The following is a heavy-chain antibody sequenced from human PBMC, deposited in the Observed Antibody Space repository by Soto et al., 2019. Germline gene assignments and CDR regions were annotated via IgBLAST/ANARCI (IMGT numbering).Heavy chain of an antibody. CDR2: ISYDGSNK. J-gene: IGHJ4*02. CDR3: AKDATPEYDILTGYYYDY. CDR1: GFTFSSYG. D-gene: IGHD3-9*01. Sequence: QVQLVESGGGVVQPGRSLRLSCAASGFTFSSYGIHWVRQAPGKGLEWVAFISYDGSNKYYVDSVKGRFTISRDNSKNTLYLQMNSLRVDDTAVYYCAKDATPEYDILTGYYYDYWGQGTLVTVSS. V-gene: IGHV3-30*18.